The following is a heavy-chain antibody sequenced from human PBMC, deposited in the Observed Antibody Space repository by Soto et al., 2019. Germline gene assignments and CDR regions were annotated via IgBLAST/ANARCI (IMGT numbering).Heavy chain of an antibody. Sequence: GGSLRLSCAASGLDFSSEVMCWVRQSPGKGLEWVSSISGSGRTIYHADSMRGRFAISRDNSKNSLYLQLNNLRVDDTAVYYCAKVGPSYYYGMDVWGQGTTVTVSS. D-gene: IGHD1-26*01. V-gene: IGHV3-23*01. CDR2: ISGSGRTI. J-gene: IGHJ6*02. CDR1: GLDFSSEV. CDR3: AKVGPSYYYGMDV.